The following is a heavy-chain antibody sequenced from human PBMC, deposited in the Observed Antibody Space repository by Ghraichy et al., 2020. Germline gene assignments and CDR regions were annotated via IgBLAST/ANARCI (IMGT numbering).Heavy chain of an antibody. D-gene: IGHD2-8*01. Sequence: SETQSLTCAVYGGSFSGYHWSWIRQPPGKGLEWIGEINHSGSTNYNPSLKSRVTISIDTSKNQFSLKLSSVTAADTAVHYCARVKWSSCTNDVCSGRRLDYWGQGTLVTVSS. CDR2: INHSGST. J-gene: IGHJ4*02. CDR3: ARVKWSSCTNDVCSGRRLDY. CDR1: GGSFSGYH. V-gene: IGHV4-34*01.